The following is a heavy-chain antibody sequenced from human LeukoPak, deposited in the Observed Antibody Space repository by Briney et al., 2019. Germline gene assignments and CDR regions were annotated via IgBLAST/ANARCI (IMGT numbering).Heavy chain of an antibody. CDR2: IDPSSGGT. Sequence: ASVKVSCRTSGYTFTAHYIHWVRQAPGQGLEWMGWIDPSSGGTNYAQKFQGSVTMTGDTSINTAFMKLSRLTSDDTATYYCARGRGTTMVRGVITHYFDIWGRGSLVTVSS. J-gene: IGHJ2*01. CDR3: ARGRGTTMVRGVITHYFDI. CDR1: GYTFTAHY. V-gene: IGHV1-2*02. D-gene: IGHD3-10*01.